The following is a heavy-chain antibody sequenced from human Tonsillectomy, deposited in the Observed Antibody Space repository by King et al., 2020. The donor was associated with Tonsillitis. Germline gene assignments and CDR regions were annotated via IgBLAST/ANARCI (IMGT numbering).Heavy chain of an antibody. Sequence: QLQESGPGLVKPSQTLSLTCTVSGGSISSGSYYWSWIRQPAGKGLEWIGRIYTSGSTHYNPPLKSRVTMSVDTSKNQFSLKLSSVTAADTAVYYCARDQSIFGVANTLFDYWGQGTLVTVSS. J-gene: IGHJ4*02. D-gene: IGHD3-3*01. V-gene: IGHV4-61*02. CDR2: IYTSGST. CDR3: ARDQSIFGVANTLFDY. CDR1: GGSISSGSYY.